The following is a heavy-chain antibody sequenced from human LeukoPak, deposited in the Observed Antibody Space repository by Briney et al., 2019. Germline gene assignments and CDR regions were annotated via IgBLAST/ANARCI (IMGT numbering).Heavy chain of an antibody. V-gene: IGHV3-33*06. CDR3: AKGNCGGDCYSQSHYYYYYMDV. CDR1: GFTFSSYG. Sequence: VGSLRLSCAASGFTFSSYGMHWVRQAPGKGLEWVAVIWYDGSNKYYADSVKGRFTISRDNSKNTLYLQMNSLRAEDTAVYYCAKGNCGGDCYSQSHYYYYYMDVWGKGTTVTVSS. CDR2: IWYDGSNK. J-gene: IGHJ6*03. D-gene: IGHD2-21*02.